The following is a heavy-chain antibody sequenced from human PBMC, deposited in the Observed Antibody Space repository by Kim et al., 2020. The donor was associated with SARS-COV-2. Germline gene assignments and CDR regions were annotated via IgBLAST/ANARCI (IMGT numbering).Heavy chain of an antibody. CDR2: IYYSGST. D-gene: IGHD3-3*01. CDR1: GGSISSYY. CDR3: ARATEWLSYEDYYGIDV. J-gene: IGHJ6*02. V-gene: IGHV4-59*13. Sequence: SETLSLTCTVSGGSISSYYWSWIRQPPGKGLEWIGYIYYSGSTNYNPSLKSRVTISVDTSKNQFSLKLSSVTAADTAVYYCARATEWLSYEDYYGIDVWGQGTTVTVSS.